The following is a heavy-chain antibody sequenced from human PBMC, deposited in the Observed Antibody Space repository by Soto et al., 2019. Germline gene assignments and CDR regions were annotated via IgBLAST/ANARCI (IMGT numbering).Heavy chain of an antibody. V-gene: IGHV3-64*01. Sequence: EVQLVESGGGLVQPGGSLRLSCAASGFTFSSYAMHWVRQAPGKGLEYVSAISSNGGSTYYANSVKGRFTISRDNSKNTLYLQMGSLRAEDMAVYYCARPYGSGSYYYGTHGYFDYWGQGTLVTVSS. CDR3: ARPYGSGSYYYGTHGYFDY. CDR2: ISSNGGST. J-gene: IGHJ4*02. CDR1: GFTFSSYA. D-gene: IGHD3-10*01.